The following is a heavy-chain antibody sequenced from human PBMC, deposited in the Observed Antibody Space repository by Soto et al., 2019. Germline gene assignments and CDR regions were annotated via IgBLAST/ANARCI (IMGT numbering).Heavy chain of an antibody. Sequence: EVQLVESGGGLVQPGGSLRLSCAASGFTLSTYWMHWVRQAPGKGLEWVSRINSDGSSTSYADSVKGRFTISRDKAKNTRYLQMNSLRAEDTAVYYCARELPRGCYYQSYGMDVWGQGTTVTVSS. CDR2: INSDGSST. CDR1: GFTLSTYW. J-gene: IGHJ6*02. D-gene: IGHD1-26*01. V-gene: IGHV3-74*01. CDR3: ARELPRGCYYQSYGMDV.